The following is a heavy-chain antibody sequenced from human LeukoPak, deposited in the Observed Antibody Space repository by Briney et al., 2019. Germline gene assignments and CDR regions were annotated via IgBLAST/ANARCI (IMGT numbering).Heavy chain of an antibody. CDR2: TYYNGGT. CDR1: GGTISNYH. Sequence: SETLSLTCTISGGTISNYHWNWIRQPPGKGLEWIGYTYYNGGTKYNPSVKGRVTISVDRSKNQFSLKLSSVTAADTAVYYCARGGDIFRGMGVWGKGTTVTVSS. CDR3: ARGGDIFRGMGV. J-gene: IGHJ6*04. D-gene: IGHD3-10*01. V-gene: IGHV4-59*12.